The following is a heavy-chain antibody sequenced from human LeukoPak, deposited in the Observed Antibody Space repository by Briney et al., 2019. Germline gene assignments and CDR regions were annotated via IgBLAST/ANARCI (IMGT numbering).Heavy chain of an antibody. CDR3: ARGGSGWYPLDY. D-gene: IGHD6-19*01. CDR2: IYHSGIT. V-gene: IGHV4-4*02. J-gene: IGHJ4*02. CDR1: GGSISSSNW. Sequence: PSETLSLTCAVSGGSISSSNWWSWVRQPPGKGLEWIGEIYHSGITNYNPSLKSRVIILVDKSKIQFSLKLSSVTAADTAVYYCARGGSGWYPLDYWGQGTLITVSS.